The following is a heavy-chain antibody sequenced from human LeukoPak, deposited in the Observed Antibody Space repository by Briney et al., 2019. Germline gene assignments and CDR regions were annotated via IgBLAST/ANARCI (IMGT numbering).Heavy chain of an antibody. CDR1: GFTFSSYG. CDR3: AKSWYYFDY. Sequence: GRSLRLSCAASGFTFSSYGMHWVRQAPCKGLEWVSFISYDGSNKYYADSVKGRFTISRDKSKNTLYLQMNSLRAEDTAVYYCAKSWYYFDYWGQGTLVTVSS. V-gene: IGHV3-30*18. CDR2: ISYDGSNK. J-gene: IGHJ4*02.